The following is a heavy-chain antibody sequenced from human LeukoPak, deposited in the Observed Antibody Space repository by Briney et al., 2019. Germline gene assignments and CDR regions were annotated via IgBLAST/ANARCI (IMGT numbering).Heavy chain of an antibody. D-gene: IGHD5-12*01. J-gene: IGHJ1*01. CDR3: ARSGALSVDQH. Sequence: XWVRXXXXQXLEWMGWISAYNGNTNYAQKLQGRVTMTTDTSTSTAYMELRSLRSDDTAVYYCARSGALSVDQHWGQGTLVTVSS. CDR2: ISAYNGNT. V-gene: IGHV1-18*01.